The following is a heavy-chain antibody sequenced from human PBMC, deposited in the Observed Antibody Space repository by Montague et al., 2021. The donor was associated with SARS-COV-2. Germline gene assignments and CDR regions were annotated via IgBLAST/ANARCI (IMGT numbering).Heavy chain of an antibody. CDR1: GASVGSSD. CDR2: FYSVGST. D-gene: IGHD1-14*01. J-gene: IGHJ3*02. CDR3: ARETMTADAFDI. V-gene: IGHV4-59*02. Sequence: SETRSLTCTVSGASVGSSDWGWIRQSPGKGLEWIGYFYSVGSTDYNPSLKSRATISRDTSKNQFSLKVRSVTAADTAVYYCARETMTADAFDIWGQGTMVTVSS.